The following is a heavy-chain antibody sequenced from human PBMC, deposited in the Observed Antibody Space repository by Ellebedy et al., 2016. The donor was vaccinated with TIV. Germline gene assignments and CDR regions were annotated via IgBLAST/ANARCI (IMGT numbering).Heavy chain of an antibody. CDR3: AMSSSGWYGWDFDY. V-gene: IGHV4-39*07. J-gene: IGHJ4*02. CDR1: GGSISSSSYY. D-gene: IGHD6-19*01. CDR2: IYYSGST. Sequence: SETLSLXCTVSGGSISSSSYYWGWIRQPPGKGLEWIGSIYYSGSTYYNPSLKSRVTISVDTSKNQFSLKLSSVTAADTAVYYCAMSSSGWYGWDFDYWGQGTLVTVSS.